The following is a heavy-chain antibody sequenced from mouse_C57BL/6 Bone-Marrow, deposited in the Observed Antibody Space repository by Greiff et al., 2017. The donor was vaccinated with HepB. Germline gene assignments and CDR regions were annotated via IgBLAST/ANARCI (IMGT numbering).Heavy chain of an antibody. D-gene: IGHD1-1*01. CDR2: IRNKANGYTT. V-gene: IGHV7-3*01. CDR1: GFTFTDYY. Sequence: EVKLMESGGGLVQPGGSLSLSCAASGFTFTDYYMSWVRQPPGKALEWLGFIRNKANGYTTEYSASVKGRFTISRDNSQSILYLQMNALRAEDSATYYCATHREYYGSSLYAMDYWGQGTSVTVSS. J-gene: IGHJ4*01. CDR3: ATHREYYGSSLYAMDY.